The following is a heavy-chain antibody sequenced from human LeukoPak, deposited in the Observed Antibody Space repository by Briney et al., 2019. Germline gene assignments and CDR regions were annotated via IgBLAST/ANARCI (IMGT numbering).Heavy chain of an antibody. CDR2: IYSGGST. CDR3: ARDCGYYYDSSGYYDY. V-gene: IGHV3-66*01. J-gene: IGHJ4*02. Sequence: GGSLRLSCAASGFTVSSNFMSWVRQAPGKGLEWVSVIYSGGSTYYADSVKGRFTISRDNSKNTLYLQMNSLRAEDTAVYYCARDCGYYYDSSGYYDYWGQGTLVTVPS. CDR1: GFTVSSNF. D-gene: IGHD3-22*01.